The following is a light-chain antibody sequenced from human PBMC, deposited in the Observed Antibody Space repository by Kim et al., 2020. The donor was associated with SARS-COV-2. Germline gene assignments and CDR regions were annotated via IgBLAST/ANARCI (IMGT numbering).Light chain of an antibody. CDR2: EVS. CDR3: CSEGATQV. V-gene: IGLV2-23*02. Sequence: QSALTQPASVSGSPGQSIAISCTGTSSDVGGYNFVSWYQQHPGKAPKLMIYEVSKRPSGVSDRFSGSKSGNTASLTISGLQAEDEADYYCCSEGATQVFGGGTQLTVL. J-gene: IGLJ3*02. CDR1: SSDVGGYNF.